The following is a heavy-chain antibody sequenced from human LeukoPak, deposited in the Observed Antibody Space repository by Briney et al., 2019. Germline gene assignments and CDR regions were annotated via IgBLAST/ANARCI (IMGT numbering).Heavy chain of an antibody. D-gene: IGHD1-26*01. Sequence: SETLSLTCGVYGGSFSGYYWSWIRQPPGKGLEWIGEINHSGSTNYSPSLKSRVTISVDTSKNQFSLKLSPVTAADTAVYYCARQVVGATLLDYWGQGTLVTVSS. CDR2: INHSGST. J-gene: IGHJ4*02. V-gene: IGHV4-34*01. CDR1: GGSFSGYY. CDR3: ARQVVGATLLDY.